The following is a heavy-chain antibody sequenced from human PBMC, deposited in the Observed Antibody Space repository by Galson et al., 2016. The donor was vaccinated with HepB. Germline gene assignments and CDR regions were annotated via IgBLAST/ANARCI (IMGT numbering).Heavy chain of an antibody. CDR2: ISFHGSDL. J-gene: IGHJ5*02. CDR3: VKDVGQYGSGRKFET. D-gene: IGHD3-10*01. V-gene: IGHV3-30*18. Sequence: SLRLSCAASGFFFSDYGMHWVRQTLDNELQWLAVISFHGSDLYYAESVKGRFTISRDNSENILYLQMNKLRIEETAVYYCVKDVGQYGSGRKFETWGQGTLLTVSS. CDR1: GFFFSDYG.